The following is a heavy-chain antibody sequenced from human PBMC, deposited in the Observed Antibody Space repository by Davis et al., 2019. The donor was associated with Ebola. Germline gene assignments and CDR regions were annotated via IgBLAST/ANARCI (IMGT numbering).Heavy chain of an antibody. J-gene: IGHJ6*03. CDR3: ARHEWDRYYYYMDV. D-gene: IGHD1-26*01. Sequence: PSETLSLTCAVYGGSFSGYYWSWIRQPPGKGLEWIGYIYYSGSTNYNPSLKSRVTISVDTSKNQFSLKLSSVTAADTAVYYCARHEWDRYYYYMDVWGKGTTVTVSS. CDR2: IYYSGST. V-gene: IGHV4-59*08. CDR1: GGSFSGYY.